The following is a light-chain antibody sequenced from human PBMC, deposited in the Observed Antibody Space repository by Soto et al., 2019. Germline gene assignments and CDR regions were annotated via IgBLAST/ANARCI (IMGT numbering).Light chain of an antibody. CDR1: QRALYTSNHKNY. Sequence: DIVMTQSPDSLAGSLGERATIHCTSSQRALYTSNHKNYLARYQQKPGQPPKLLLYWASCRESGVPDRFSGSGSGTDFTHTISSLRAADVAVYYCHQDYSVPPWTVRQGTKEELK. J-gene: IGKJ1*01. CDR2: WAS. V-gene: IGKV4-1*01. CDR3: HQDYSVPPWT.